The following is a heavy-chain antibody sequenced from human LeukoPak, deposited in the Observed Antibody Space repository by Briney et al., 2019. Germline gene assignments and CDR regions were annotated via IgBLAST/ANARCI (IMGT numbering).Heavy chain of an antibody. CDR3: AKDRTRGYSGYFDY. J-gene: IGHJ4*02. CDR2: ISGSGSST. V-gene: IGHV3-23*01. CDR1: GFTFSSYA. D-gene: IGHD5-12*01. Sequence: GSLRLSCAASGFTFSSYAMSWVRQTPGKGLEWVSAISGSGSSTYYADSVKGRFTISRDNSKNTLYLQMNSLRAEDTAVYYCAKDRTRGYSGYFDYWGQGTLVTVSS.